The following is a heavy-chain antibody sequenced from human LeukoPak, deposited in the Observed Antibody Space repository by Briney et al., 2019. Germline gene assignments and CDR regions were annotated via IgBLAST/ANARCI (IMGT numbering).Heavy chain of an antibody. V-gene: IGHV3-23*01. D-gene: IGHD3-22*01. Sequence: GGSLRLSCAASGFTFSNYAMSWVRQAPGKGLEWVSVIGNSGGSTYYADSVKGRFSISRDNSKNTPYLQMNSLRAEDTAVYYCAKVNPDSSGFYSPFDYWGQGTLVTVSS. CDR3: AKVNPDSSGFYSPFDY. CDR2: IGNSGGST. J-gene: IGHJ4*02. CDR1: GFTFSNYA.